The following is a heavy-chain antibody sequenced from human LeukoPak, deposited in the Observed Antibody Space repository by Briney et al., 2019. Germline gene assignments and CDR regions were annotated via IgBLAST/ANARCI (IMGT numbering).Heavy chain of an antibody. CDR1: GFTFSSFA. V-gene: IGHV3-23*01. D-gene: IGHD6-19*01. J-gene: IGHJ4*02. Sequence: GGSLRLSCAASGFTFSSFAMSWVRQAPGKGLEWVSTISGGGITTYYADSAKGRFTISRDNSKNTPYLQMNSLTAEDTAVYYCPRQSYASGWNPFDYWGQGILVTVSS. CDR3: PRQSYASGWNPFDY. CDR2: ISGGGITT.